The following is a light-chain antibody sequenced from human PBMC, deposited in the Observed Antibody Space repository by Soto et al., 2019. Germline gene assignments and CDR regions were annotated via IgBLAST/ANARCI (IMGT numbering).Light chain of an antibody. Sequence: DIQLTQSPSSVSASVGDGVTITCRASQALGDRVAWVQQKPGRAPRLLIQCASTLLGGVPSRFSGSGSGTDFILTLNSLQPEDFATYYRLQSKTYPQTFGQGPRVEI. CDR3: LQSKTYPQT. CDR1: QALGDR. J-gene: IGKJ1*01. CDR2: CAS. V-gene: IGKV1-12*01.